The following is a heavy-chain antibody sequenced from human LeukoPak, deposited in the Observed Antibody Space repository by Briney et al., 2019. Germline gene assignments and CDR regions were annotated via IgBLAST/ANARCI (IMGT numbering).Heavy chain of an antibody. J-gene: IGHJ6*02. CDR3: ARLPFYDGVGTYYYYGMDV. Sequence: GESLKISCKGSGYSFTSYWIGWVRQMPGKGLEWMGIIYPGDSDTRYSPSFQDQVTISADKSISTAYLQWSSLKASDTAMYYCARLPFYDGVGTYYYYGMDVWGQGTTVTVSS. D-gene: IGHD5/OR15-5a*01. CDR2: IYPGDSDT. V-gene: IGHV5-51*01. CDR1: GYSFTSYW.